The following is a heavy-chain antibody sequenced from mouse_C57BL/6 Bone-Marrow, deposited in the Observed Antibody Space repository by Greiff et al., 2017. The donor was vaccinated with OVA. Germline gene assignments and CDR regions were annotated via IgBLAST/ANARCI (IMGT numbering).Heavy chain of an antibody. Sequence: EVKLVESGGGLVQPGGSLKLSCAASGFTFSDYYMYWVRQTPEKRLEWVAYISNGGGSTYDPDPVKGRFTISRDNAKNTLYLQMSRLKSEDTAMYYCARHNYYGSSYVYAMDYWGQGTSVTVSS. CDR3: ARHNYYGSSYVYAMDY. D-gene: IGHD1-1*01. J-gene: IGHJ4*01. CDR1: GFTFSDYY. V-gene: IGHV5-12*01. CDR2: ISNGGGST.